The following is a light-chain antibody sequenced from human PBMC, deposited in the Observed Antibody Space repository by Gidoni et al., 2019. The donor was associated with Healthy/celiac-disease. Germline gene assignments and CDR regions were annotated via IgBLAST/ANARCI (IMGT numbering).Light chain of an antibody. CDR3: QQSYSTPYT. CDR1: QSISNS. J-gene: IGKJ2*01. CDR2: AAS. V-gene: IGKV1-39*01. Sequence: DIQMTPPPSSLSASVGDRVTTTCRSSQSISNSLNWYQQKPGKAPELLIYAASSLQSGVPSRFSGSGSGTDFSLTINSLQPEDFATYYCQQSYSTPYTFGQGTKLEIK.